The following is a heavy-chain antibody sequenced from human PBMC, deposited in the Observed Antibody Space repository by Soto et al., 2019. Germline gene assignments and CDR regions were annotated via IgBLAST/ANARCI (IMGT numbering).Heavy chain of an antibody. CDR3: ARDRPSLRYFDWLLPDPFDY. CDR2: IWYDGSNK. Sequence: GGSLRLSCAASGFTFSSYGMHWVRQAPGKGLEWVAVIWYDGSNKHYADSVKGRFTISRDNSKNTLYLQMNSLRAEDTAVYYCARDRPSLRYFDWLLPDPFDYWGQGTLVTVSS. CDR1: GFTFSSYG. V-gene: IGHV3-33*01. D-gene: IGHD3-9*01. J-gene: IGHJ4*02.